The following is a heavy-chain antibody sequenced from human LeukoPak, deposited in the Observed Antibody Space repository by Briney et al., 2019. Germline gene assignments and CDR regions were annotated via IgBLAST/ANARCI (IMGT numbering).Heavy chain of an antibody. CDR1: GYTFTSYG. CDR2: ISAYNGNT. J-gene: IGHJ3*02. V-gene: IGHV1-18*01. D-gene: IGHD1-26*01. Sequence: ASVKVSCTASGYTFTSYGISWVRQAPGQGLEWMGWISAYNGNTNYAQKLQGRVTMTTDTSTSTAYMELRSLRSDDTAVYYCARIGFSGSYYSDAFDIWGQGTMVTVSS. CDR3: ARIGFSGSYYSDAFDI.